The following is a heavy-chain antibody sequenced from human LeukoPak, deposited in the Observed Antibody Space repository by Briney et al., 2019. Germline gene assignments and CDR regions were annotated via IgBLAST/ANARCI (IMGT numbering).Heavy chain of an antibody. Sequence: ASVKVSCKASGYTFTSYGISWVRQAPGQGLEWMGWISAYNGNTNYAQKLQGRVTMTTDTSTSTAYMELRSLRSDDTAVYYCAREGVVVVAAIYYYYMDVWGKGTTVTVSS. D-gene: IGHD2-15*01. CDR2: ISAYNGNT. J-gene: IGHJ6*03. CDR1: GYTFTSYG. CDR3: AREGVVVVAAIYYYYMDV. V-gene: IGHV1-18*01.